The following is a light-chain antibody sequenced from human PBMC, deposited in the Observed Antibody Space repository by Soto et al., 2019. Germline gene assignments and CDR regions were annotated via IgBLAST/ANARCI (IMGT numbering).Light chain of an antibody. CDR1: SSDVGGYNY. CDR2: EVT. J-gene: IGLJ2*01. V-gene: IGLV2-14*01. Sequence: QSALTQPASVSGSPGQSITISCTGTSSDVGGYNYVSWYQQHPGKAPKLVIYEVTNRHSGVSHRFSGSKSGNTASLTISGLQSEDEADYYCSLYTSTNTYVVFGGGTKLTVL. CDR3: SLYTSTNTYVV.